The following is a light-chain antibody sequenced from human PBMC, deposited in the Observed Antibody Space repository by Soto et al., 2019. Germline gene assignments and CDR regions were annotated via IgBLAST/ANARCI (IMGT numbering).Light chain of an antibody. V-gene: IGLV1-47*01. J-gene: IGLJ3*02. CDR3: AAWDDSLSGWV. CDR1: RSNIGNNY. CDR2: MNN. Sequence: QAVVTQPPSASGTPGQRVTISCSGSRSNIGNNYVYWYQHLPGTAPKLLIYMNNQRPSGVPDRFSGSKSGTSASLAISGLRSEDEADYYCAAWDDSLSGWVFGGGTKVTVL.